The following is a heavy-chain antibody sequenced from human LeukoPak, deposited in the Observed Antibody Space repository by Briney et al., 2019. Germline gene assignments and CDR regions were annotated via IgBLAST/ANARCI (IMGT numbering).Heavy chain of an antibody. J-gene: IGHJ4*02. CDR1: GGSISSGDYI. Sequence: SETLSLTCTVSGGSISSGDYIWTWIRQPPGKGLEWIGRMHYGGSPSYNPSLQSRVTISADTSKNQFSLKLSSVTAADTAVYYCARDRLGRDGYNYFDYWGQGTLVTVSS. D-gene: IGHD5-24*01. CDR3: ARDRLGRDGYNYFDY. CDR2: MHYGGSP. V-gene: IGHV4-30-4*01.